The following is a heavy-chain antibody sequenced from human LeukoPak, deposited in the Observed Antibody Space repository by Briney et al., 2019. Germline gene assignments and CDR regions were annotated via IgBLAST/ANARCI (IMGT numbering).Heavy chain of an antibody. CDR2: ISGSGGST. CDR3: AKDREWELPYDAFDI. CDR1: GFTFSNAW. J-gene: IGHJ3*02. Sequence: GGSLRLSCAASGFTFSNAWMSWVRQAPGKGLEWVSAISGSGGSTYYADSVKGRFTISRDNSKNTLYLQMNSLRAEDTAVYYCAKDREWELPYDAFDIWGQGTMVTVSS. V-gene: IGHV3-23*01. D-gene: IGHD1-26*01.